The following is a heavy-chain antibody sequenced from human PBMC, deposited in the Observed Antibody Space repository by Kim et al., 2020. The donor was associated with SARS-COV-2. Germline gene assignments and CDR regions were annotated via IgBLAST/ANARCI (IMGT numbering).Heavy chain of an antibody. Sequence: TYNTPSLRMRVTISVDTSKNQFSLRRSSVTAADTAVYYCARQRSGSYDYWGQGTLVTVSS. V-gene: IGHV4-39*01. CDR2: T. J-gene: IGHJ4*02. CDR3: ARQRSGSYDY. D-gene: IGHD1-26*01.